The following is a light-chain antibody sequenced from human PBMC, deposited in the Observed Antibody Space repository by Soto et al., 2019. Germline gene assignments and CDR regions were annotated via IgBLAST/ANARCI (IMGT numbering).Light chain of an antibody. V-gene: IGLV2-14*01. Sequence: QSALTQPASVSGSPGQSITISCTGTSSDVGFYNYVSWYQQHPGKAPKLMIYEVSNRPSEISDRFSGSRSANTASLTISGLQAEDEGDYYCTSYATSNTWVFGGGTKLTVL. CDR2: EVS. CDR3: TSYATSNTWV. CDR1: SSDVGFYNY. J-gene: IGLJ3*02.